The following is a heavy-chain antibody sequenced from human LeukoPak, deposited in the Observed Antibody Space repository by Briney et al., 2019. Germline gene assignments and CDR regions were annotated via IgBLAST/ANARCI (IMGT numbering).Heavy chain of an antibody. CDR3: ARAGSSIAARPPDY. J-gene: IGHJ4*02. V-gene: IGHV4-30-2*01. CDR2: IFHTGHT. Sequence: SETLSLTCAVSGGSISSGDFPWSWIRQPPGKSLEWIGYIFHTGHTSYNPSLKSRVTISVDMSKNQLSLRLTSVTAADTAVYYCARAGSSIAARPPDYWGQGTLVTVSS. CDR1: GGSISSGDFP. D-gene: IGHD6-6*01.